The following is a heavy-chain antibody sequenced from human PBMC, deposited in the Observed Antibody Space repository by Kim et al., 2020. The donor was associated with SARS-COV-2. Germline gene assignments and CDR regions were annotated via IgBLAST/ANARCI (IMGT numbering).Heavy chain of an antibody. V-gene: IGHV1-69*01. CDR3: ARKIVGATTYYGMDV. J-gene: IGHJ6*02. D-gene: IGHD1-26*01. Sequence: YAISWGRQAPGQGLEWMGGIIPIFGRGNYAQKFQGRVTISADESTSTAYMELSSLRSEDTAVYFCARKIVGATTYYGMDVWGQGTTVTVS. CDR2: IIPIFGRG. CDR1: YA.